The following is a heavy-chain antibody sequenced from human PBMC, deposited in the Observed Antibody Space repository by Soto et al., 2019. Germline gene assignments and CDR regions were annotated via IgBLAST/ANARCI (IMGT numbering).Heavy chain of an antibody. CDR1: GYTFTSYG. J-gene: IGHJ6*02. D-gene: IGHD6-13*01. CDR3: ARQGENGYSSSWFSRNTYYYGMDV. CDR2: ISAYNGNT. Sequence: VKVSCKASGYTFTSYGISWVRQAPGQGLEWMGWISAYNGNTNYAQKLQGRVTMTTDTSTSTAYMELRSLRSDDTAVYYCARQGENGYSSSWFSRNTYYYGMDVWGQGTTVTVSS. V-gene: IGHV1-18*01.